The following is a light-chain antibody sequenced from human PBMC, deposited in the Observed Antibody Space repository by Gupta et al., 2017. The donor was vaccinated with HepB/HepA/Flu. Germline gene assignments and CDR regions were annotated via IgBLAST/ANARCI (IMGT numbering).Light chain of an antibody. CDR1: QSVSSSY. J-gene: IGKJ1*01. Sequence: DIVLAQSPGTLSLSPGERATRPCRTCQSVSSSYLAWYQQKPGQAPRLLIYGASSRATGIPDMFSGSGSGTDFTLTISRLEPEDFAVYYCQQYGSSRWTFGQGTKVEIK. CDR3: QQYGSSRWT. CDR2: GAS. V-gene: IGKV3-20*01.